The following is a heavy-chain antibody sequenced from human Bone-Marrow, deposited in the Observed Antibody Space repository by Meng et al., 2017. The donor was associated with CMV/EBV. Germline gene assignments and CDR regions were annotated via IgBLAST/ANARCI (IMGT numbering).Heavy chain of an antibody. CDR1: GGTFSSYA. CDR3: ARAWTMIVGVNYYYGMDV. CDR2: IIPILGIA. D-gene: IGHD3-22*01. V-gene: IGHV1-69*10. Sequence: SVKVSCKASGGTFSSYAISWVRQAPGQGLEWMGGIIPILGIANYAQKFQGRVTITADKSTSTAYMELSSLRSEDTAVYYCARAWTMIVGVNYYYGMDVWGQGTTVTVS. J-gene: IGHJ6*02.